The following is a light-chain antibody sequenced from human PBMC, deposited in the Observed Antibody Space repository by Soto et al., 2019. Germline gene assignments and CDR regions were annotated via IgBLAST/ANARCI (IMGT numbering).Light chain of an antibody. J-gene: IGKJ1*01. CDR2: AAS. CDR3: KQSYSSKWT. Sequence: DIQMTQSPSSLSASVGDRVNMTCRASRSISRYLSWYQQKPGKAPNLLIYAASSLQSGVPSRFSGAGSGTDFTLTIGNLHPEDFAIYYCKQSYSSKWTFGQGNKVEI. V-gene: IGKV1-39*01. CDR1: RSISRY.